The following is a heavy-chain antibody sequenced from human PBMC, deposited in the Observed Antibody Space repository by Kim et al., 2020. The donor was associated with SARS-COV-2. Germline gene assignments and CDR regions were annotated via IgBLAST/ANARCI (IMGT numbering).Heavy chain of an antibody. CDR1: GFTFSSYS. J-gene: IGHJ4*02. V-gene: IGHV3-21*01. CDR2: ISSSSSYI. Sequence: GGSLRLSCAASGFTFSSYSMNWVRQAPGKGLEWVSSISSSSSYIYYADSVKGRFTISRDNAKNSLYLQMNSLRAEDTAVYYCARGVGSSSPFDYWGQGTLVTVSS. D-gene: IGHD6-13*01. CDR3: ARGVGSSSPFDY.